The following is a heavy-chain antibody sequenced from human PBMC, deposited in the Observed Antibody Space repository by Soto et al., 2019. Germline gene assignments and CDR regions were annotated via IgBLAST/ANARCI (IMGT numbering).Heavy chain of an antibody. CDR2: IYNGGGT. CDR1: GFTVSGNY. V-gene: IGHV3-53*02. J-gene: IGHJ4*02. D-gene: IGHD6-6*01. Sequence: EVQLVETGGGLIQPGGSLRLSCAASGFTVSGNYMSWVRQAPGKGLEWVSVIYNGGGTYYADSVKGRFTISRDNPKNTLYLQINSLRAEDTAVYYCASTRGSSYDYWGQGTLVTVSS. CDR3: ASTRGSSYDY.